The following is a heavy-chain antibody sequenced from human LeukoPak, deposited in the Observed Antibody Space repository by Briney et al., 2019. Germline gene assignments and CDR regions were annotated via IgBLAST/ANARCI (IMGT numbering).Heavy chain of an antibody. V-gene: IGHV3-53*01. CDR3: ARVVSYYGSSYRLLDV. J-gene: IGHJ2*01. CDR1: GFSVSSDY. D-gene: IGHD3-10*01. CDR2: IYSGGST. Sequence: PGGSLRLSCAASGFSVSSDYMTWVRQAPGKGLEWVSVIYSGGSTYYADSVKGRFTISRDNSKNTLYLEMNGLRVEDTAVYYCARVVSYYGSSYRLLDVWGRGTLVTVSS.